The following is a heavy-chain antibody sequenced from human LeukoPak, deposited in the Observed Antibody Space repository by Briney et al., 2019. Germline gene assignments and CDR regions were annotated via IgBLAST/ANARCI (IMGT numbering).Heavy chain of an antibody. CDR2: ISSSGSTI. CDR1: GFTFSSYE. Sequence: GGSLRLSCAASGFTFSSYEMNWVRQAPGKGLEWVSYISSSGSTIYYADSVKGRFTISRDNAKNSLYLQMNSLRAEDTAVYYCVLVTMVRGVDYWGQGTLVTVSS. V-gene: IGHV3-48*03. D-gene: IGHD3-10*01. CDR3: VLVTMVRGVDY. J-gene: IGHJ4*02.